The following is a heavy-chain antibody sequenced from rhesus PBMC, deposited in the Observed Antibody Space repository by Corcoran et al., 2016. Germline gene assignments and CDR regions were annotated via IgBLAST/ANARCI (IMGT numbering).Heavy chain of an antibody. Sequence: EVQLVESGGGFVQPGGSLRLSCAASGFTFSHHGMHWVRQAPGKGLEWVAVIWYDGSKKYYVDSVKDRFTISRDNSKNMLYLQMNNLRVEDMAVYYCVKRATDELWALDSWGQGVVVTVSS. J-gene: IGHJ6*01. D-gene: IGHD3S6*01. V-gene: IGHV3-54*02. CDR1: GFTFSHHG. CDR3: VKRATDELWALDS. CDR2: IWYDGSKK.